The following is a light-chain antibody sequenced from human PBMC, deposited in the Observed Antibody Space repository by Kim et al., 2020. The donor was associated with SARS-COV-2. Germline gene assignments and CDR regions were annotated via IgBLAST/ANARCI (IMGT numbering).Light chain of an antibody. CDR1: KLGDKY. J-gene: IGLJ3*02. CDR2: QDS. CDR3: QAWVSSTAWV. V-gene: IGLV3-1*01. Sequence: SYELTQPPSVSVSPGQTASITCSGDKLGDKYACWYQQKPGQSPVLVIYQDSKRPSGIPERFSGSNSGNTATLTISGTQAMDEADYYCQAWVSSTAWVFGG.